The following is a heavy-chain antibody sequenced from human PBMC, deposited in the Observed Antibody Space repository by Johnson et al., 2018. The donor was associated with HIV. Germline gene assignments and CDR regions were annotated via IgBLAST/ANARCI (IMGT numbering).Heavy chain of an antibody. CDR3: AKVDRRGGAFDI. V-gene: IGHV3-13*01. CDR1: GFTFSSYD. J-gene: IGHJ3*02. CDR2: IGTAGDT. Sequence: VQLVESGGGLVQPGGSLRLSCAASGFTFSSYDMHWVRQATGKGLEWVSAIGTAGDTYYPGSVKGRFTISRENAKNSLYLQMNSLRAEDTAVYYCAKVDRRGGAFDIWGQGTMVTVSS. D-gene: IGHD3-10*01.